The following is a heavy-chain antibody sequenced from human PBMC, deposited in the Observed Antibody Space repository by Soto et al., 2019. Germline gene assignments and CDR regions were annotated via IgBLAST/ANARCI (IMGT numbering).Heavy chain of an antibody. J-gene: IGHJ6*02. D-gene: IGHD6-13*01. CDR1: GGSITSSFY. Sequence: QLQLQESGPGLVKPSETLSLSCTVSGGSITSSFYWGWIRQPPGKGLVWIGSIYGTGNTYYNPSLKGRVTISADTSKNQFSLNLISVTAADTAVYYCRSSSRYSTDVWGQGATVTVSS. CDR3: RSSSRYSTDV. V-gene: IGHV4-39*01. CDR2: IYGTGNT.